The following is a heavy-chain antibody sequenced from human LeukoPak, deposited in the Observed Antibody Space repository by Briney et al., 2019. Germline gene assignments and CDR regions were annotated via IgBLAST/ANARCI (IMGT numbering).Heavy chain of an antibody. CDR2: ISSSSYI. Sequence: PGGSLRLSCAASGFTFSSYSMNWVRQAPGKGLEWVSSISSSSYIYYADSVKGRFTISRDNAKNSLYLQMNSLRAEDTAVYYCARESSYYYDSSGYFLDYWGQGTLVTVSS. CDR3: ARESSYYYDSSGYFLDY. D-gene: IGHD3-22*01. CDR1: GFTFSSYS. V-gene: IGHV3-21*01. J-gene: IGHJ4*02.